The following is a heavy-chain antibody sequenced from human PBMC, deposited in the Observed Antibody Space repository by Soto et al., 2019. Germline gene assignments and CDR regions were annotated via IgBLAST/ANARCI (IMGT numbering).Heavy chain of an antibody. D-gene: IGHD3-10*01. CDR2: ISYDGSNK. CDR1: GFTFSSYG. J-gene: IGHJ3*02. Sequence: GGSLRLSCAASGFTFSSYGMHWVRQAPGKGLEWVAVISYDGSNKYYADSVKGRFTISRDNSKNTLYLQMNSLRAEDTAVYYCAKQSWFGELPQGDAFDIWGQGTMVTVSS. CDR3: AKQSWFGELPQGDAFDI. V-gene: IGHV3-30*18.